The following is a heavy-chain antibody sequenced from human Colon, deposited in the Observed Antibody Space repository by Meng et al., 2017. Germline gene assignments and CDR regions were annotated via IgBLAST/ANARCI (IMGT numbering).Heavy chain of an antibody. J-gene: IGHJ4*02. Sequence: GGSLRLSCAASGFTFSNAWMTWVRQAPGKGLEWVGRIKSIPDGETVDYAAPVKGRFTISRDNFKDMLYLQLNSLKTEDTAVYYCARDRAYWGQGTLVTVSS. V-gene: IGHV3-15*01. CDR2: IKSIPDGETV. CDR1: GFTFSNAW. CDR3: ARDRAY.